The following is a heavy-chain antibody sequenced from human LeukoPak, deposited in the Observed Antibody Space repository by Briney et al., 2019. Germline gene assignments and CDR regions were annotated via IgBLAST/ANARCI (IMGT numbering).Heavy chain of an antibody. CDR2: IFYSGST. CDR3: ARGICADGVCSFHPSDY. CDR1: GGSISSSY. D-gene: IGHD2-8*01. V-gene: IGHV4-59*01. Sequence: SETLSLTCAVSGGSISSSYWSWIRQPPGKGLEWIGYIFYSGSTNYNPSLKTRVTISVDTSKNQFSLNLSSVTAADTAVYYCARGICADGVCSFHPSDYWGQGALVTVSS. J-gene: IGHJ4*02.